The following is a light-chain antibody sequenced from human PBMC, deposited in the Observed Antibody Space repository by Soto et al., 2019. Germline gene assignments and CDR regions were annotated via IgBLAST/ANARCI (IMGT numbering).Light chain of an antibody. J-gene: IGKJ4*02. CDR1: QTVDIS. CDR2: GAS. Sequence: EIDLTQSPATLSGSPGERVSLSCRASQTVDISLAWYQQKPGQAPRLLIYGASTRDTGIPTRFSGSGSGTEFTLTISNLEPEDFAAYYCQQHNSWSVTFGGGTKVDIK. V-gene: IGKV3-15*01. CDR3: QQHNSWSVT.